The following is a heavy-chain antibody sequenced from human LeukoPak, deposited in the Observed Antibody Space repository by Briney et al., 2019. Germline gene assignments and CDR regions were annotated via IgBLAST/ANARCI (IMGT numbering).Heavy chain of an antibody. D-gene: IGHD2-8*01. J-gene: IGHJ4*02. CDR3: AKAFGTNGYFQLPIDF. Sequence: GGSLRLSCAASGFTFSNNAMSWVRQAPGKGLECVSAITGTIATGDPSYYADSVKGRFTISRDNSRNTLYLQLNDLRAEDTAIYYCAKAFGTNGYFQLPIDFWGQGTLVTVSS. V-gene: IGHV3-23*01. CDR2: ITGTIATGDPS. CDR1: GFTFSNNA.